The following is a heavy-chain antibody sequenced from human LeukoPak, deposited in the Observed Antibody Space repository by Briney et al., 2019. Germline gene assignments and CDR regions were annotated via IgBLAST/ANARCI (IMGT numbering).Heavy chain of an antibody. CDR2: IHLSGST. J-gene: IGHJ4*02. V-gene: IGHV4-59*11. CDR1: GGSISFHY. D-gene: IGHD3-10*01. Sequence: SETLSLTCTVSGGSISFHYWSWIRQPPGKGLEWIGYIHLSGSTYYDPSLRSRVTISGDTSKNQFSLRLNSVTAADTAVYYCARATMVRGVYLFDYWGQGTLVTVSS. CDR3: ARATMVRGVYLFDY.